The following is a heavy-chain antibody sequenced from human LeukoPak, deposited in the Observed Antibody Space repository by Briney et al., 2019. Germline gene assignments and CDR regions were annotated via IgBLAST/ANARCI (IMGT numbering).Heavy chain of an antibody. V-gene: IGHV3-48*04. CDR1: GFTFSSYS. J-gene: IGHJ4*02. CDR3: AREPHYYGSGSYDY. D-gene: IGHD3-10*01. CDR2: ISSSSSTI. Sequence: PGGSLRLSCAASGFTFSSYSMNWVRQAPGKGLEWVSYISSSSSTIYYADSVKGRFTISRDNAKNSLYLQMNSLRAEDTAVYYCAREPHYYGSGSYDYWGQGTLVTVSS.